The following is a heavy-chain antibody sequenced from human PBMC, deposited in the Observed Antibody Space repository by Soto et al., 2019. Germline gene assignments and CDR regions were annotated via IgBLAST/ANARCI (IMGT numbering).Heavy chain of an antibody. D-gene: IGHD3-9*01. V-gene: IGHV1-3*01. CDR2: INAGNGNT. CDR3: ARTLFVFLTGSVYNWFDL. Sequence: GASVKVSCKASGYTFTSYAMHWVRQAPGQRLEWMGWINAGNGNTKYSQKFQGRVTITRDTSASTAYMELSSLRSEDTAVYYCARTLFVFLTGSVYNWFDLWGQETLVTVFS. CDR1: GYTFTSYA. J-gene: IGHJ5*02.